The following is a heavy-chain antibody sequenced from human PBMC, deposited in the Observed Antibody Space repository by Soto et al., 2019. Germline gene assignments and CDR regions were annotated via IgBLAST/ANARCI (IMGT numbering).Heavy chain of an antibody. J-gene: IGHJ6*02. Sequence: QVQLVQSGAEVKKPGASVKVSCKASGYTFTSYYMHWVRQAPGQGLEWMGIINPSGGSTSYAQKFQGRVTMTRDPSTSTVYMELSSLRSEDTAVYYCARVSRAKSVYYYYYGMDVWGQGTTVTVSS. V-gene: IGHV1-46*01. CDR3: ARVSRAKSVYYYYYGMDV. D-gene: IGHD3-3*01. CDR1: GYTFTSYY. CDR2: INPSGGST.